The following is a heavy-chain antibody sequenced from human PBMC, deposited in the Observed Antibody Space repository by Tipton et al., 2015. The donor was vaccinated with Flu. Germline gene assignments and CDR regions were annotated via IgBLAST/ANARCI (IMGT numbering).Heavy chain of an antibody. CDR3: ARSVVGSGSQYPVGYYYYGMDV. Sequence: TLSLTCVVHGGSFSGYYWSWIRRSPGKGLEWIGEIDHSGTTNCSPSLKSRVTISRDTSKIQFSLNMGSVTAADTAVYYCARSVVGSGSQYPVGYYYYGMDVWGQGTTVTVSS. CDR1: GGSFSGYY. J-gene: IGHJ6*02. CDR2: IDHSGTT. D-gene: IGHD3-10*01. V-gene: IGHV4-34*01.